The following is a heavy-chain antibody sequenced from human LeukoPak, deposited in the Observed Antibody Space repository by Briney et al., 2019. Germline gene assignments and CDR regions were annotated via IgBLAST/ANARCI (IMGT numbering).Heavy chain of an antibody. V-gene: IGHV3-23*01. J-gene: IGHJ4*02. Sequence: GGSLRLSCAASGFTFSSYGMSWVRQAPGKGLEWVSAISGSGGSTYYADSVKGRFTISRDNSKNTLYLQMNSLKTEDTAVYYCTTELAMIVVVITRDYWGQGTLVTVSS. D-gene: IGHD3-22*01. CDR1: GFTFSSYG. CDR3: TTELAMIVVVITRDY. CDR2: ISGSGGST.